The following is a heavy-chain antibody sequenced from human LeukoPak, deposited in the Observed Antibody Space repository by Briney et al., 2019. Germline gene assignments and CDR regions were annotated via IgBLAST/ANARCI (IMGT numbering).Heavy chain of an antibody. J-gene: IGHJ6*04. CDR3: ARGGEDSYYYYGMDV. CDR2: ISYDGSNK. Sequence: PGGSLRLSCAASGFTFSSYAMHWVRQAPGKGLEWVAVISYDGSNKYYADSVKGRFTISRDNSKNTLYLQMNSLRAEDTAVYYCARGGEDSYYYYGMDVWGKGTTVTVSP. CDR1: GFTFSSYA. V-gene: IGHV3-30*04. D-gene: IGHD3-10*01.